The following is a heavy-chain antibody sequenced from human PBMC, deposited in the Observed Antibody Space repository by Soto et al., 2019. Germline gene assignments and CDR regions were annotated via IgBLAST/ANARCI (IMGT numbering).Heavy chain of an antibody. CDR1: DFTFSSYS. D-gene: IGHD5-12*01. V-gene: IGHV3-48*04. J-gene: IGHJ6*02. CDR3: ARDREYSPYGLDV. Sequence: GGSLRLSCAVSDFTFSSYSMSWVRQAPGKGLEWVSYISSIGTNRYYAESVEGRFTISRDNAKKSLYLQMNSLRAEDTAVYYCARDREYSPYGLDVWGQGTTVTVSS. CDR2: ISSIGTNR.